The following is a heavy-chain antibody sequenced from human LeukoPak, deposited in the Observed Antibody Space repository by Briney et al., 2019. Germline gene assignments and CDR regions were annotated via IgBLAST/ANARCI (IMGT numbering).Heavy chain of an antibody. J-gene: IGHJ4*02. D-gene: IGHD3-10*01. V-gene: IGHV1-2*02. Sequence: GASVKVSCKASGYIFTVYYVHWVRQAPGQRLEWMGWINPKSGGTDYAQKFQGRVTMTRDTSIRTVYMELSRLTSDDTAVYYCARQLESSGSYFDYWGQGTLVTVSS. CDR3: ARQLESSGSYFDY. CDR2: INPKSGGT. CDR1: GYIFTVYY.